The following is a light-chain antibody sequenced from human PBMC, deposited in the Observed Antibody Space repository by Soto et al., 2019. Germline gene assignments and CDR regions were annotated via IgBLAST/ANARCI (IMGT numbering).Light chain of an antibody. V-gene: IGLV2-14*01. CDR3: SSYTSSGSGGYF. Sequence: QSVLTQPASVSGSPGQSVTISCTGTSSDVGGYKYVSWYQQHPGKAPKLMIYEVSNRPSGVSNRFSGSKSGNTASPTISGLQAEDEADYYCSSYTSSGSGGYFFGTGTKVTVL. J-gene: IGLJ1*01. CDR2: EVS. CDR1: SSDVGGYKY.